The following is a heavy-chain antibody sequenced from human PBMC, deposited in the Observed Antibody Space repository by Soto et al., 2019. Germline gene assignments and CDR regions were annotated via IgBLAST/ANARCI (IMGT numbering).Heavy chain of an antibody. Sequence: GGSLRLSCAASGFTFSDSAMHWVRQASGRGLEWVGRIRTKPNSYATAYAASVKGRFIISRDDSRNTVYLQMTSLKTVDTAVYYCVRPPIDNLFDPWGQGTLGTVSS. CDR1: GFTFSDSA. CDR3: VRPPIDNLFDP. J-gene: IGHJ5*02. CDR2: IRTKPNSYAT. D-gene: IGHD2-21*01. V-gene: IGHV3-73*01.